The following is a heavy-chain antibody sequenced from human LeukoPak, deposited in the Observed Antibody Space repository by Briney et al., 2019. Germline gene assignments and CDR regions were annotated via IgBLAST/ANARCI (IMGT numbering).Heavy chain of an antibody. V-gene: IGHV1-2*02. D-gene: IGHD6-13*01. CDR1: GYTFTDYY. CDR3: AKVRDRLSSFYPAA. CDR2: INPHSGGR. J-gene: IGHJ4*02. Sequence: ASVKVSCKTSGYTFTDYYIHWVRQAPGQGLEWMGWINPHSGGRNLAQKFQGRVTMTRDTSITTAYLELSGLTSDDTAMYYCAKVRDRLSSFYPAAWGQGTLVSVSS.